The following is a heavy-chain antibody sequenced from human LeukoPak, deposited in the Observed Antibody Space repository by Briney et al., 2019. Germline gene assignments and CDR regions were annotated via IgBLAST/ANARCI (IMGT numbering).Heavy chain of an antibody. J-gene: IGHJ4*02. CDR3: ATTVGSYFDY. V-gene: IGHV4-31*02. CDR2: IYHTGST. D-gene: IGHD4-11*01. Sequence: NWVRQHPGKGLEWIGYIYHTGSTYYNPSLKSRVTMSVDTSENQFSLNLSSVTAADTAVYYCATTVGSYFDYWSQGTLVTVSS.